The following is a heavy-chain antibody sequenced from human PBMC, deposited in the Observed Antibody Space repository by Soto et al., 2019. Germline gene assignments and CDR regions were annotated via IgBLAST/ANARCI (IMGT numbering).Heavy chain of an antibody. CDR1: GGSVSSGTYY. V-gene: IGHV4-61*01. CDR3: ARDSPATMDLFDP. CDR2: IHYSGTT. Sequence: SETLSLTCTVSGGSVSSGTYYWSWIRRPPGKGLEWIGYIHYSGTTKYNPSLKSRVTISVDRSKDQFSLELNSVTAADTAVYYCARDSPATMDLFDPWGQGTLVTVYS. J-gene: IGHJ5*02. D-gene: IGHD2-2*01.